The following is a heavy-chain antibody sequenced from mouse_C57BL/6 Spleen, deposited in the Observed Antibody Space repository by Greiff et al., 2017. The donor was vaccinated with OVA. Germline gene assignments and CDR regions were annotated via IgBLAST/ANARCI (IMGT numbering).Heavy chain of an antibody. J-gene: IGHJ2*01. CDR1: GFTFSDAW. V-gene: IGHV6-6*01. CDR2: IRNKANNHAT. CDR3: TRGDWDGFDY. Sequence: EVQLQQSGGGLVQPGGSMKLSCAASGFTFSDAWMDWVRQSPEKGLEWVAEIRNKANNHATYYAESVKGRFTISRDDSKSSVYLQMNSLRAEDTGIYDCTRGDWDGFDYWGQGTTLTVSS. D-gene: IGHD4-1*01.